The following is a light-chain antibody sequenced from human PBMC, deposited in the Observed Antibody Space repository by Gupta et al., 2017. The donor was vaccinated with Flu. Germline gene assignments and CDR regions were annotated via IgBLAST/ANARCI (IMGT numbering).Light chain of an antibody. CDR2: AAS. V-gene: IGKV1-39*01. CDR3: QQSYSTSWT. J-gene: IGKJ1*01. CDR1: QIVRNY. Sequence: DIHMTQAPSSASAAVGDRVTITCRVSQIVRNYLNWYQQKPGKAPELLIYAASSLQSGVPSRFSDSGSGTDFTLTLSSLQPEDFATYYCQQSYSTSWTFGQGTKVEIK.